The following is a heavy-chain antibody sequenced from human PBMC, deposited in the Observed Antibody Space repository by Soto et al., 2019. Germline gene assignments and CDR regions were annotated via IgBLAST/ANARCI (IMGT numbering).Heavy chain of an antibody. Sequence: GSLRLSCAASGFTFSSSWMHWVRQPPGKGPVWVSGINGDGSRTSYADSVKGRFTISRDNAKNTLYLQVNSLRAEDTAVYYCARLSNSATPLDCWGQGTLVTVSS. V-gene: IGHV3-74*01. CDR2: INGDGSRT. CDR1: GFTFSSSW. CDR3: ARLSNSATPLDC. J-gene: IGHJ4*02.